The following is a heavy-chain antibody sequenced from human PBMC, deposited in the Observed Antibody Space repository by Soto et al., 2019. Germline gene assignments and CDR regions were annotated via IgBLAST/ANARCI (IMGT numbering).Heavy chain of an antibody. Sequence: EVQLVESGGGLVKPGGSLRLSCEASGFTFRSYSMNWVRQAPGKGLEWVSSISTTSSYIYYGDSVKGRFTISRDNAKNSLFLQMNSLRAEDTAIYCCAREGDDYGDYKRAFDIWGQGTTVTVSS. CDR1: GFTFRSYS. D-gene: IGHD4-17*01. CDR3: AREGDDYGDYKRAFDI. CDR2: ISTTSSYI. V-gene: IGHV3-21*01. J-gene: IGHJ3*02.